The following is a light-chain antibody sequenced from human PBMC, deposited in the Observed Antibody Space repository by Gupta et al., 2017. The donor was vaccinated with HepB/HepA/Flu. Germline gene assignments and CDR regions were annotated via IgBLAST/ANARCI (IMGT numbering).Light chain of an antibody. CDR2: EVS. CDR1: SSDVGTYNF. Sequence: QSALTQPASVSGSPGQSITISCTGSSSDVGTYNFVSWYQQQPGKAPKVIIYEVSQRPSGVSNRFSASKSGNTASLTISGLQAEVEADYYCCSYAGITTWVFGGGTKLTVL. V-gene: IGLV2-23*02. J-gene: IGLJ3*02. CDR3: CSYAGITTWV.